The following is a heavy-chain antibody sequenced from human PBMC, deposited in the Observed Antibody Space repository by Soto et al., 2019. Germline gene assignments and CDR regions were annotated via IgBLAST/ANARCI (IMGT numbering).Heavy chain of an antibody. Sequence: QVQLVQSGAEVKKPGASVKVSCKASGYTFTSYDINWVRQATGQGLEWMGWMNPNSGNTGYAQKFQRSCTMTRNTSISTAYLELSSLRSEDTAVYYCARLIVATTTRYYYYGMDVWGQGTTVTVSS. CDR2: MNPNSGNT. CDR3: ARLIVATTTRYYYYGMDV. J-gene: IGHJ6*02. V-gene: IGHV1-8*01. D-gene: IGHD5-12*01. CDR1: GYTFTSYD.